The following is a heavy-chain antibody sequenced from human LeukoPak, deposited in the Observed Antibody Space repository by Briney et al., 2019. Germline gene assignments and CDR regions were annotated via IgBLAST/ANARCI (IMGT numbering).Heavy chain of an antibody. Sequence: GWSLRLSCAASGFTFSSYAMSWVRQAPGAGLEWVSAISGSGGSTYYADSVKGRFTISRDNSKNTLYLQMNSLRAEDTAVYYCAKDRTVTTRGYYYYGMDVWGQGTTVTVSS. CDR1: GFTFSSYA. CDR3: AKDRTVTTRGYYYYGMDV. CDR2: ISGSGGST. J-gene: IGHJ6*02. V-gene: IGHV3-23*01. D-gene: IGHD4-17*01.